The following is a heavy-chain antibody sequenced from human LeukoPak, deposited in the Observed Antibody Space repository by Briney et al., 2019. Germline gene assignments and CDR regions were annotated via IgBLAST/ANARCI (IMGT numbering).Heavy chain of an antibody. CDR3: AKDIQVAARPGAFDI. J-gene: IGHJ3*02. V-gene: IGHV3-9*01. CDR1: GFTFDGYA. D-gene: IGHD6-6*01. Sequence: GRSLRLSCAASGFTFDGYAMHWVRQAPGKGLEWVSGISWNSGSIGYADSVKGRFTISRDNAKNSLYLQMNSLRAEDTALYYCAKDIQVAARPGAFDIWGQGTMVTVSS. CDR2: ISWNSGSI.